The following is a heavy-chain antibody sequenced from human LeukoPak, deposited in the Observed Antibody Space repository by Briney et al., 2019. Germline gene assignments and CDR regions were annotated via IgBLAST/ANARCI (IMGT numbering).Heavy chain of an antibody. CDR3: ARLHYGGNYGYYYYYMDV. J-gene: IGHJ6*03. CDR1: DGSISSSNYF. D-gene: IGHD4-23*01. CDR2: IYYSGST. Sequence: SETLSLTCTVSDGSISSSNYFWGWIRQPPGKGLEWIGSIYYSGSTYYNPSLKSRVTISVDTSKNQFSLKLSSVTAADTAVYYCARLHYGGNYGYYYYYMDVWGKGTTVTISS. V-gene: IGHV4-39*01.